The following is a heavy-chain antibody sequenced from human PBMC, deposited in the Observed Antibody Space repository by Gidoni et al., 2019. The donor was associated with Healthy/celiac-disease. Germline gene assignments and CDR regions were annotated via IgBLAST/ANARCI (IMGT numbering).Heavy chain of an antibody. CDR2: ISISSSYI. CDR1: GLPFSSYS. J-gene: IGHJ6*04. Sequence: EVQLVESGGGLVKPGGSLRLDCAASGLPFSSYSMNWVRPAPGKGLESVSSISISSSYIYYADSVKGRFTISRDNAKNSLYLQMNSLRAEDTAVYYCAYKGDYYDSSGLDVWGKGTTVTVSS. CDR3: AYKGDYYDSSGLDV. V-gene: IGHV3-21*01. D-gene: IGHD3-22*01.